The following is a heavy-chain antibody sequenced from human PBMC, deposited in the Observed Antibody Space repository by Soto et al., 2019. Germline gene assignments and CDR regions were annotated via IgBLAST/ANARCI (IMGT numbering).Heavy chain of an antibody. Sequence: SQTLSLTCAIAGDSITSNSAAWNWITRSPSRGLEWLASTYYRSRWYNDYAVSVRSRITVNPDTSKNQFSLQLTSVTPEDTAVYYCAGTTSHQWYYMDVWGKGTTVTVS. J-gene: IGHJ6*03. CDR2: TYYRSRWYN. CDR1: GDSITSNSAA. CDR3: AGTTSHQWYYMDV. V-gene: IGHV6-1*01. D-gene: IGHD1-7*01.